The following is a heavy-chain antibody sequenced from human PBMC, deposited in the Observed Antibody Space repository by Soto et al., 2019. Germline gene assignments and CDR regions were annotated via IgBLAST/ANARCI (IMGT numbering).Heavy chain of an antibody. CDR1: GFAFSNCA. Sequence: GGSLRLSCSASGFAFSNCAMHWVRQAPGRGLEYVSGITSEGRTTSHADSVKGRFTISRDNAKNTLYLQMNSLRVEDTAVYYCARGVPNCSSSSCYFDFWGQGILVTVSS. V-gene: IGHV3-74*01. CDR2: ITSEGRTT. D-gene: IGHD2-2*01. J-gene: IGHJ4*02. CDR3: ARGVPNCSSSSCYFDF.